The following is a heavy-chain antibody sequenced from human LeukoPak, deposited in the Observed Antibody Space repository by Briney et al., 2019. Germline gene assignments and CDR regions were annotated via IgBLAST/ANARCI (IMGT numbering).Heavy chain of an antibody. D-gene: IGHD4-17*01. Sequence: PGGSLRLSCAASGFTFSNYWMHWVRQAPGKGLDWVSRINPDGSSSNYADSVKGRFTMSRDNAKSMVYLQMDGLRAEDTAVFSCVRQAVSGDSGIAYWGRGVLVTVSS. CDR1: GFTFSNYW. CDR2: INPDGSSS. CDR3: VRQAVSGDSGIAY. J-gene: IGHJ4*02. V-gene: IGHV3-74*01.